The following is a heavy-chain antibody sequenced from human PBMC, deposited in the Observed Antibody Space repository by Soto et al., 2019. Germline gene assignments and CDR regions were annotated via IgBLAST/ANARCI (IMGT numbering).Heavy chain of an antibody. D-gene: IGHD3-22*01. V-gene: IGHV1-69*13. CDR2: IIPIFGTA. J-gene: IGHJ4*02. CDR3: ARSYYDSSGYPRAFDY. CDR1: GGTFSSYA. Sequence: SVKVSCKASGGTFSSYAISWVRQAPGQGLEWMGGIIPIFGTANYAQKFQGRVTITADESTSTAYMELSSLRSEDTAVYYCARSYYDSSGYPRAFDYWGQGTLVTVSS.